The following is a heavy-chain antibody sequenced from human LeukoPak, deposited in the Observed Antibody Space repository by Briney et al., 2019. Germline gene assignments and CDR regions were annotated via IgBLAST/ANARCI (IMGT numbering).Heavy chain of an antibody. Sequence: ASVKVSCKASGYTFTGYYMHWVRQAPGQGLEWMGRINPNSGGTNYAQKFQGRVTMTRDTSISTAYMELSRLRSDDTAVYYCARDRGVRGVTDFYYIDVWGKGTTVTVSS. CDR1: GYTFTGYY. CDR3: ARDRGVRGVTDFYYIDV. J-gene: IGHJ6*03. D-gene: IGHD3-10*01. V-gene: IGHV1-2*06. CDR2: INPNSGGT.